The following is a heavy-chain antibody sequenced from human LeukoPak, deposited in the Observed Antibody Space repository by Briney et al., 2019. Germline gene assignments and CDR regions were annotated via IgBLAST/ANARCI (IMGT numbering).Heavy chain of an antibody. V-gene: IGHV4-61*08. CDR3: ARLSGSYYSGFDP. CDR2: IYYSGST. Sequence: KPSQTLSLTCTVSGGSISSGGYYWSWIRQPPGKGLEWIGYIYYSGSTNYNPSLKSRVTISVDTSKNQFSLKLSSVTAADTAVYYCARLSGSYYSGFDPWGQGTLVTVSS. D-gene: IGHD1-26*01. J-gene: IGHJ5*02. CDR1: GGSISSGGYY.